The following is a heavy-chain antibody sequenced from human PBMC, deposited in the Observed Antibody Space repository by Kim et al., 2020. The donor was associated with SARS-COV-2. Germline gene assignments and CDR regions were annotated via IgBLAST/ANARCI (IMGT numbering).Heavy chain of an antibody. J-gene: IGHJ4*02. D-gene: IGHD3-22*01. Sequence: AEPGKGRFTISRDNSKNTLYLQMNSLRAEDTAVYYCAKVGYYDSSGYLGYWGQGTLVTVSS. V-gene: IGHV3-23*01. CDR3: AKVGYYDSSGYLGY.